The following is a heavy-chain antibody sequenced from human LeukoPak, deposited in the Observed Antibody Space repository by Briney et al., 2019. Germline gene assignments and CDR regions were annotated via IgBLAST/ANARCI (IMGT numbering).Heavy chain of an antibody. CDR3: ARERDGYNIKPFFDY. V-gene: IGHV1-18*01. J-gene: IGHJ4*02. CDR1: GYTFTSYG. D-gene: IGHD5-24*01. Sequence: ASVKVSCKASGYTFTSYGISWVRQAPGQGLEWMGWISAYNGNTNYAQKLQGRVTMTTDTSTSTAYMELRSLRSDDTAVYYCARERDGYNIKPFFDYWGQGTLVTVS. CDR2: ISAYNGNT.